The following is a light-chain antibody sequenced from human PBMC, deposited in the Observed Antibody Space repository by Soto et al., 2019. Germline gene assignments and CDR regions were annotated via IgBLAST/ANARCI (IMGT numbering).Light chain of an antibody. Sequence: QSVLTQPASVSGSPGQSITVSCTGTSSDVGSYDLVSWYQQHPGQAPKVMIYGVTKRPSGVSNRFSGNRSGNTASLTISGLKDEEQAEYYCGSYAGDNSWVFGGGT. J-gene: IGLJ3*02. CDR2: GVT. CDR1: SSDVGSYDL. CDR3: GSYAGDNSWV. V-gene: IGLV2-23*02.